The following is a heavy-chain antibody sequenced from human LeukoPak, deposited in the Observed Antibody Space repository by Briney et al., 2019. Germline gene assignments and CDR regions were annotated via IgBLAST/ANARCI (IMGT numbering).Heavy chain of an antibody. CDR2: ISAYNGNT. V-gene: IGHV1-18*01. J-gene: IGHJ4*02. D-gene: IGHD3-16*01. CDR3: ARDPGGGHYYFDY. CDR1: GYTFTNYG. Sequence: ASVKVSCKASGYTFTNYGIGWVRQAPGQGLERMGWISAYNGNTNSAQNFQGRVTLTRDTSTNTAYMDLRSLRSDGTAVYYCARDPGGGHYYFDYWGQGTLVTVSS.